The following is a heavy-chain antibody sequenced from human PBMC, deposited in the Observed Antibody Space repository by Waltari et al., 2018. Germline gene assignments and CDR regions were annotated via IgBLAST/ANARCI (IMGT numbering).Heavy chain of an antibody. V-gene: IGHV3-7*01. D-gene: IGHD3-22*01. Sequence: EVQLVESGGGLVQPGGSLRLSCAASGFTFSSYSMNWVRQAPGKGLEWVANIKQDGSVKSHMDSVKGRFTISRDNAKNSLSLQMNSLRAEDTAVYYCTKMFHDSIGPQAFDIWGQGTMVTVSS. CDR1: GFTFSSYS. CDR2: IKQDGSVK. CDR3: TKMFHDSIGPQAFDI. J-gene: IGHJ3*02.